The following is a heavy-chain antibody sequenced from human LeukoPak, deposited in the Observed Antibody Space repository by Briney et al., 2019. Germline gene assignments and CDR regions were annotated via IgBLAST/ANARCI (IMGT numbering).Heavy chain of an antibody. CDR2: FKSKTNGGTT. CDR3: TTEYSGSFSN. Sequence: WIRQPAGKGLEWVGLFKSKTNGGTTDYAAPVKGRFTMSRDDSKNTLYLQMNSLKTEDTAVYYCTTEYSGSFSNWGQGILVTVSS. J-gene: IGHJ4*02. D-gene: IGHD1-26*01. V-gene: IGHV3-15*01.